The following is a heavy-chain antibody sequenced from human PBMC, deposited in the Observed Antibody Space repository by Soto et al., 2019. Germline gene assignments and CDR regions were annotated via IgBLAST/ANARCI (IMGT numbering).Heavy chain of an antibody. CDR1: GDSVRSNSYY. J-gene: IGHJ5*02. CDR2: IYYSGST. CDR3: ARYVIVGGWFDP. D-gene: IGHD2-21*01. V-gene: IGHV4-61*01. Sequence: PSETLSLTCTVSGDSVRSNSYYWSWIRQPPGKGLEWIGYIYYSGSTNYNPSLKSRVTMSLDTSKNQFSLRLTSVTAADTAVYYCARYVIVGGWFDPWGQGTLVTVSS.